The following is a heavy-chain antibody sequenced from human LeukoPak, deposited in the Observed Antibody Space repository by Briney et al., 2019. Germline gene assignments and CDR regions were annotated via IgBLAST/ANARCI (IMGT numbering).Heavy chain of an antibody. CDR3: AKERMVRVHYAIDV. CDR2: ISGSGGST. D-gene: IGHD3-10*01. J-gene: IGHJ6*02. CDR1: GFTFSSYA. Sequence: GGALRLSCAASGFTFSSYAMSGVRQAPGKGREGVSAISGSGGSTYYADSVKGRCTISRDNSKNTPHLQTNTLRAEDTPVYYCAKERMVRVHYAIDVWGQGTTVTVPS. V-gene: IGHV3-23*01.